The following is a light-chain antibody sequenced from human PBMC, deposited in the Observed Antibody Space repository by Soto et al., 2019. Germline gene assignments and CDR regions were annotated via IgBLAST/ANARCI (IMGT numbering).Light chain of an antibody. V-gene: IGKV3D-15*01. CDR3: QCYSDPPPAV. CDR1: PSVSGSN. J-gene: IGKJ3*01. CDR2: GAS. Sequence: EIVLTQSPGTLSLSPGERATLSCRASPSVSGSNLAWYQQKPGQAPRLVIYGASTRATGIPARFSGSGSGTEFTLTISSLQSEDFAVYYCQCYSDPPPAVFGPGTKVDIK.